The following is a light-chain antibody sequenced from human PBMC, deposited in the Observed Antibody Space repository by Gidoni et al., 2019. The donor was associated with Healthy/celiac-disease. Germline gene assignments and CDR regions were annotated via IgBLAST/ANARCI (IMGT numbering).Light chain of an antibody. CDR2: GAS. Sequence: EIVMTQSPATLSVSPGERATLSCRASQSVSSNLAWYQQQPGQAPKLLIYGASTRAAGIPDRFSGGGSGTEFTLTISSLQSEDFAVYYCQQYNNWPPITFXXXTRLEIK. J-gene: IGKJ5*01. CDR3: QQYNNWPPIT. V-gene: IGKV3-15*01. CDR1: QSVSSN.